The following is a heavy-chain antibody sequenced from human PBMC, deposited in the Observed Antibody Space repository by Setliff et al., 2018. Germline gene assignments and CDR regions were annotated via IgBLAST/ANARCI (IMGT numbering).Heavy chain of an antibody. CDR2: VFSGDSDT. V-gene: IGHV5-51*01. D-gene: IGHD3-22*01. Sequence: PGESLKISCKGSGYRFTTYWIGWVRQMPGKGLEWMGIVFSGDSDTRYSPSFQGQVTMSADKSINTAYLQWSSLKASDTAMYYCARSVWGSSGYYPYYFDYWGQGTLVTVSS. CDR3: ARSVWGSSGYYPYYFDY. J-gene: IGHJ4*02. CDR1: GYRFTTYW.